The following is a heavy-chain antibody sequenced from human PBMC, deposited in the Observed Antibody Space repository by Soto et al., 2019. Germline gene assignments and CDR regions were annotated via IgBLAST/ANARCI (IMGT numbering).Heavy chain of an antibody. D-gene: IGHD1-26*01. J-gene: IGHJ4*02. CDR2: IWYGGSIK. Sequence: QVQLVESGGGVVQPGRSLRLSCAASGVAFSNYAMHWVRQAPGKGLERVAVIWYGGSIKYYGDSVKGRFTISRDNCKNTRYMQMNTLGAADQAVYYCARCLSGSYHSCDYWGQGTLVTVSS. CDR1: GVAFSNYA. CDR3: ARCLSGSYHSCDY. V-gene: IGHV3-33*01.